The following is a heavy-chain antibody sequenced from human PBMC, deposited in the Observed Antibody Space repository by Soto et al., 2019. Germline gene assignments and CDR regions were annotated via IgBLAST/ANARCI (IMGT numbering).Heavy chain of an antibody. CDR2: ISYDGSNK. J-gene: IGHJ4*02. D-gene: IGHD1-26*01. Sequence: GGSLRLSCAASGFTFSSYAMHWVRQAPGKGLEWVAVISYDGSNKYYADSVKGRFTISRDNSKNTLYLQMNSLRAEDTAVYYCARDRATLGARGYFDYWGQGTLVTVSS. CDR3: ARDRATLGARGYFDY. V-gene: IGHV3-30-3*01. CDR1: GFTFSSYA.